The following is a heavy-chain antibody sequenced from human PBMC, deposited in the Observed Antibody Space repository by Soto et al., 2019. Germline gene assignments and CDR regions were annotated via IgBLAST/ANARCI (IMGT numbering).Heavy chain of an antibody. V-gene: IGHV4-31*03. CDR1: GGSIRSGGYY. Sequence: SETLSLTCTVSGGSIRSGGYYLSWIRQHPGKGLEWIGYIYYSGSTYYNPSLKSRVTISVDTSKNQFSLKLSSVTAADTAVYYCALYDFWRAYYMDVWGKGTTVTVSS. D-gene: IGHD3-3*01. CDR2: IYYSGST. J-gene: IGHJ6*03. CDR3: ALYDFWRAYYMDV.